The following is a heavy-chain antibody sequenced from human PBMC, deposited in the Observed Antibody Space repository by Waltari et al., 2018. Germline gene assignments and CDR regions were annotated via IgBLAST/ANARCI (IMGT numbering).Heavy chain of an antibody. CDR3: ARSQRTATITLGLDY. J-gene: IGHJ4*02. V-gene: IGHV1-3*01. CDR2: INAGNGNT. D-gene: IGHD5-12*01. Sequence: QVQLVQSGAEVKKPGASVKVSCKASGYTFTSYAMHWVRQAPGQRLEWMGWINAGNGNTKYSQKFQGRVTITRYTSASTAYMELSSLRSEDTAVYYCARSQRTATITLGLDYWGQGTLVTVSS. CDR1: GYTFTSYA.